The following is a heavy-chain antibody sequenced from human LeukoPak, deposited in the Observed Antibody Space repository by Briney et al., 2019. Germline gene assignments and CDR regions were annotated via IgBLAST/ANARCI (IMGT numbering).Heavy chain of an antibody. Sequence: GGSLRLSCAASGFTFSSYSMNWVRQAPGKGLEWVSSISSSSSYIYYADSVKGRFTISRDNAKNSLYLQMNSLRAEDTAVYYCAREPEIKYSSGLVLADYWGQGTLVTVSS. J-gene: IGHJ4*02. CDR2: ISSSSSYI. CDR1: GFTFSSYS. V-gene: IGHV3-21*01. CDR3: AREPEIKYSSGLVLADY. D-gene: IGHD6-19*01.